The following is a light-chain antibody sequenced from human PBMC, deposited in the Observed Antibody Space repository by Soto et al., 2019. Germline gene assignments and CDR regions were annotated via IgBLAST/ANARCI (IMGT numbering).Light chain of an antibody. J-gene: IGLJ2*01. CDR3: QSYDSRLSVV. Sequence: QSVLTQPPSVSGAPGQRVTISCTGSSSNIGAGYDVHWYQQLPGTAPKLLIYVNINRPSGVPDRFSGSKSGTSASLAITGLQAEDEADYYCQSYDSRLSVVFGGGTQLTV. CDR2: VNI. V-gene: IGLV1-40*01. CDR1: SSNIGAGYD.